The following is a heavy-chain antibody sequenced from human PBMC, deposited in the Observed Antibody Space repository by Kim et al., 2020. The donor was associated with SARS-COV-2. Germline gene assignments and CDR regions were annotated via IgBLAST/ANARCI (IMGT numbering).Heavy chain of an antibody. Sequence: SETLSLTCTVSGGSISSYYWSWIRQPPGKGLEWIGYIYYSGSTNYNPPLKSRVTISVDTSKNQFSLKLSSVTAADTAVYYCARLRFLEWLDPGPKFDPWGQGTLVTVSS. CDR3: ARLRFLEWLDPGPKFDP. CDR1: GGSISSYY. CDR2: IYYSGST. D-gene: IGHD3-3*01. J-gene: IGHJ5*02. V-gene: IGHV4-59*08.